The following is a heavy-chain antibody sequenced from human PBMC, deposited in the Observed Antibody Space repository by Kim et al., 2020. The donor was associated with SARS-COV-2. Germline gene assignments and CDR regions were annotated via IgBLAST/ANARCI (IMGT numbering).Heavy chain of an antibody. D-gene: IGHD2-15*01. CDR3: AKGLGYCSGGSCYDYYYGMDV. J-gene: IGHJ6*02. V-gene: IGHV3-23*01. CDR2: ISGSGGST. Sequence: GGSLRLSCAASGFTFSSYAMSWVRQAPGKGLEWVSAISGSGGSTYYADSVKGRFTISRDNSKNTLYLQMNSLRAEDTAVYYCAKGLGYCSGGSCYDYYYGMDVWGQGTTVTVSS. CDR1: GFTFSSYA.